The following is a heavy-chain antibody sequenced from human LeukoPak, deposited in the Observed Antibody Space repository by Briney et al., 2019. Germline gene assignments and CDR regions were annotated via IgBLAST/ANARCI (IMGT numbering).Heavy chain of an antibody. CDR1: GYTLTELS. V-gene: IGHV1-24*01. CDR3: ATLPLIYVWGSPFDY. Sequence: ASVKVSCKVSGYTLTELSMHWVRQAPGKGLEWMGGFDPEDGETIYAQKFQGRVTMTEDTSTDTAYMELSSLRSEDTAVYYCATLPLIYVWGSPFDYWGQGTLVTVSS. CDR2: FDPEDGET. D-gene: IGHD3-16*01. J-gene: IGHJ4*02.